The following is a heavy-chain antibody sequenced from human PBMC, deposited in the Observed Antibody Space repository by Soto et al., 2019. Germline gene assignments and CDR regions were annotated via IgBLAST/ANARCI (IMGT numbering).Heavy chain of an antibody. V-gene: IGHV3-23*01. Sequence: PGGSLRLSCAASGFTFSSYAMSWVRQAPGKGLEWVSAISGSGGSTYYADSVKGRFTISRDNSKNTLYLQMNSLRAEDTAVYYCAKKPSSSRWYAGSPNRFDPWGQGTLVTVYS. CDR3: AKKPSSSRWYAGSPNRFDP. J-gene: IGHJ5*02. CDR2: ISGSGGST. CDR1: GFTFSSYA. D-gene: IGHD6-13*01.